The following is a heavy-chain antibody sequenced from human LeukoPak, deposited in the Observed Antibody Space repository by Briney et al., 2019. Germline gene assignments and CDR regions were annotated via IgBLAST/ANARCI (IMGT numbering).Heavy chain of an antibody. J-gene: IGHJ2*01. CDR3: SRTSDIAWYFDL. Sequence: GGSLRLSCAPSGFTFSGSAMHWVRQASGKGLEWVGRVRSKDNGYAASYTASVKGRFTVSRDDSKNTAYLQMDSLKTEDTAVYFCSRTSDIAWYFDLWGRGTLVTVSS. CDR2: VRSKDNGYAA. CDR1: GFTFSGSA. V-gene: IGHV3-73*01. D-gene: IGHD5-12*01.